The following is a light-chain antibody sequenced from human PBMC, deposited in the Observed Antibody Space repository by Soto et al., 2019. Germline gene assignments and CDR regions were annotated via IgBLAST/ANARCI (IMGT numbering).Light chain of an antibody. CDR3: CSYAGSMTFV. J-gene: IGLJ1*01. CDR1: SSDVGRHNL. Sequence: QSALTQPASVSGSPGQSITISCTGSSSDVGRHNLVSWYQHHPGNAPKLIIYEVNKRPSGISDRFSGSKSGNTASLTISGLQAEDETDYYCCSYAGSMTFVCGTGTRSPS. CDR2: EVN. V-gene: IGLV2-23*02.